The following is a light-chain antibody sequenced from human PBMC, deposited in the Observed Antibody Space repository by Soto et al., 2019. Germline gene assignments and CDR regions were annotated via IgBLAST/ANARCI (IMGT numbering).Light chain of an antibody. CDR3: SSYGASNSVYCV. J-gene: IGLJ3*02. CDR1: SSDVGGYNY. V-gene: IGLV2-8*01. Sequence: QSALTQPPSASGSPGQSVTISCTGTSSDVGGYNYVSWYQQYPGRAPKLMIYEVNKRPSGVPDRFSGSKSGNTASLTVSGLPAEDEDDYYYSSYGASNSVYCVFGGGTKLTVL. CDR2: EVN.